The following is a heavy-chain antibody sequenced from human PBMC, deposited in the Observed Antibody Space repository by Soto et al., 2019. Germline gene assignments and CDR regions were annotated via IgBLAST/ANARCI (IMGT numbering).Heavy chain of an antibody. CDR3: ARVGTVTHTQLIDY. Sequence: QVQLVESGGGVVQPGRSLRLSCAASGGSVSSGSYYWSWIRQPPGKGLEWIGYIYYSGSTNYNPSLKSRVTISVDTSKNQFSLKLSSVTAADTAVYYCARVGTVTHTQLIDYWGQGTLVTVSS. V-gene: IGHV4-61*01. CDR1: GGSVSSGSYY. D-gene: IGHD1-1*01. J-gene: IGHJ4*02. CDR2: IYYSGST.